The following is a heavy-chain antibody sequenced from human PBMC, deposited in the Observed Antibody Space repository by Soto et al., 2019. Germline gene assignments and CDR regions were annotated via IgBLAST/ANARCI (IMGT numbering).Heavy chain of an antibody. CDR2: ISAYNGNT. CDR3: ARHNSQWPNWFDP. Sequence: ASVKVSCKASGYTFTSYGISWVRQAPGQGLEWMGWISAYNGNTNYAHKFRGRVTMTTDTSTNTAYMDLRSLRSDDTAVYYCARHNSQWPNWFDPWGQGTPVTVSP. J-gene: IGHJ5*02. CDR1: GYTFTSYG. V-gene: IGHV1-18*01. D-gene: IGHD1-1*01.